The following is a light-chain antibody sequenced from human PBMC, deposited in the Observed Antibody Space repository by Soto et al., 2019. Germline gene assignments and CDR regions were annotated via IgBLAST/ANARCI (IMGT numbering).Light chain of an antibody. CDR2: DVS. CDR3: SSYTSSSTYVV. CDR1: SSDVGGYNY. V-gene: IGLV2-14*01. Sequence: QSALTQPASVSGSPGQSITISCTGTSSDVGGYNYVSWYQQHPGKAPKLMIYDVSNRPSGVSNRFSGSKSGNTASLTISGLQAEDEADYYCSSYTSSSTYVVFGGGPTLTVL. J-gene: IGLJ2*01.